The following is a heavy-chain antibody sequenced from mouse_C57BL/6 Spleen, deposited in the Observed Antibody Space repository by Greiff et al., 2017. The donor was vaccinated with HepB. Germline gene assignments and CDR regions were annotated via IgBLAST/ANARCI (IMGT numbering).Heavy chain of an antibody. J-gene: IGHJ1*01. CDR1: GYAFSSSW. CDR3: ASGVGWYFDV. D-gene: IGHD1-1*02. V-gene: IGHV1-82*01. Sequence: QVQLQQSGPELVKPGASVKISCKASGYAFSSSWMNWVKQRPGKGLEWIGRIYPGDGDTNYNGKFKGKATLTAGISSSTAYMQLSSLTSEDSAVYFCASGVGWYFDVWGAGTTVTVSS. CDR2: IYPGDGDT.